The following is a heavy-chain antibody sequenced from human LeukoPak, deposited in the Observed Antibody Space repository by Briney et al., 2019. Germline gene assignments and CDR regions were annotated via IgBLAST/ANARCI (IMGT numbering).Heavy chain of an antibody. V-gene: IGHV4-59*01. D-gene: IGHD6-13*01. J-gene: IGHJ6*02. CDR3: ARVPAIAAAGKYYYYGMDV. CDR2: IYYSGST. Sequence: SETLSLTCTVSGGSISSYYWSWIRQPPGKGLEWMGYIYYSGSTNYNPSLKSRVTISVDTSKNQFSLKLSSATAADTAVYYCARVPAIAAAGKYYYYGMDVWGQGATVTVPS. CDR1: GGSISSYY.